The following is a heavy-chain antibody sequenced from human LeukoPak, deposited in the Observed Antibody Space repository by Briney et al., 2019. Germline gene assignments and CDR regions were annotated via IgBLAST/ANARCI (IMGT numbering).Heavy chain of an antibody. V-gene: IGHV3-30*02. J-gene: IGHJ4*02. CDR2: IRYDGSNK. D-gene: IGHD1-26*01. Sequence: VGSLRLSCAASGFTFSSYGMHWVRQAPGKGLEWVAFIRYDGSNKYYADSVKGRFTISRDNSKNTLYLQMNSLRAEDTAVYYCAKDVKAARDSGSSPKYYFDYWGQGTLVTVSS. CDR3: AKDVKAARDSGSSPKYYFDY. CDR1: GFTFSSYG.